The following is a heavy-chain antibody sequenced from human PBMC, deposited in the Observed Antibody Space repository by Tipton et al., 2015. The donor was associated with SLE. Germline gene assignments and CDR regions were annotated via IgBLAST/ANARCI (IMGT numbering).Heavy chain of an antibody. Sequence: SLRLSCVASELTFRNYAMSWVRQAPGKGLEWVSSISDNGGTTYYADSVKGRFTISRDNAKNTLYMQMNSLRAEDTAVYFCANGLTPAFDIWGQGTVVTVSS. J-gene: IGHJ3*02. CDR1: ELTFRNYA. V-gene: IGHV3-23*01. CDR2: ISDNGGTT. D-gene: IGHD3/OR15-3a*01. CDR3: ANGLTPAFDI.